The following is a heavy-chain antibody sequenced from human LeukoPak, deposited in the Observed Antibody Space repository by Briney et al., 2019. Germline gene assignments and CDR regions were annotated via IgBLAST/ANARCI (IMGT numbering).Heavy chain of an antibody. Sequence: GGSLRLSCVGSGFTFRSHAMSWVRQAPEKGLEFVSGIYENGGTTYYADSVKGRFSISRDNSKNTLYLQMNSLRAEDTAVYYCAKALGYCSSTSCFPRYGMDVWGQGTTVTVSS. V-gene: IGHV3-23*01. CDR3: AKALGYCSSTSCFPRYGMDV. D-gene: IGHD2-2*01. CDR2: IYENGGTT. CDR1: GFTFRSHA. J-gene: IGHJ6*02.